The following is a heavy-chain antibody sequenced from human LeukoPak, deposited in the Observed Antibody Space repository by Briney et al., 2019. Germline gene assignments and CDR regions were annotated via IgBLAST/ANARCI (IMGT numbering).Heavy chain of an antibody. J-gene: IGHJ4*02. Sequence: SETLSLTCTVSGGSISSGSYYWSWIRQPAGKGLEWIGRIYTSGSTNYNPSLKSRVTMSVDTSKNQFSLKLSSVTAADTAVYYCARSSGWKSATDYWGQGTLVTVSS. V-gene: IGHV4-61*02. D-gene: IGHD6-19*01. CDR1: GGSISSGSYY. CDR2: IYTSGST. CDR3: ARSSGWKSATDY.